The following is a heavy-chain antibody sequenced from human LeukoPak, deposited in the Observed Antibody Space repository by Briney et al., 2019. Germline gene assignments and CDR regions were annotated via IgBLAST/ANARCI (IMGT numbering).Heavy chain of an antibody. Sequence: PGGSLRLSCAASGFTFSSYWMSWVRQAPGKGLEWVANIKQDGSEKYYVDSVKGRFTISRDNAKNSFYLQMNSLRAEDTAVYYCAREGDSYVKTGFDYWGQGTLVTVSS. D-gene: IGHD5-18*01. J-gene: IGHJ4*02. CDR1: GFTFSSYW. CDR3: AREGDSYVKTGFDY. CDR2: IKQDGSEK. V-gene: IGHV3-7*03.